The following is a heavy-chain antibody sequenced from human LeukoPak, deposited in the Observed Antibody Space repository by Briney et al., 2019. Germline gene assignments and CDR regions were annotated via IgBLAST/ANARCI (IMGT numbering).Heavy chain of an antibody. D-gene: IGHD3-10*01. Sequence: ASVKVSCKASGYTFTSYYMHWVRQAPGQGLEWMGLINPSGGSTSYAQKFQGRVTMTRDTSTSTVYMELSSLRSEDTAVYYCARDVTMVRGVIIRDYWGQGTLVTVSS. CDR3: ARDVTMVRGVIIRDY. V-gene: IGHV1-46*01. CDR2: INPSGGST. J-gene: IGHJ4*02. CDR1: GYTFTSYY.